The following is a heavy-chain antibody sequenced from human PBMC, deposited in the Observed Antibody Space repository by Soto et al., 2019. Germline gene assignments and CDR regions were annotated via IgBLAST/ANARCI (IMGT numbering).Heavy chain of an antibody. J-gene: IGHJ5*02. CDR2: IYYSGST. V-gene: IGHV4-39*07. CDR1: GGSISSSSYY. Sequence: SETLSLTCTVSGGSISSSSYYWGWIRQPPGKGLEWIGSIYYSGSTYYNPSLKSRVTISVDKSKNQFSLKLSSVTAADTAVYYCARDASIAVAGSHFDPWGQGTLVTVSS. D-gene: IGHD6-19*01. CDR3: ARDASIAVAGSHFDP.